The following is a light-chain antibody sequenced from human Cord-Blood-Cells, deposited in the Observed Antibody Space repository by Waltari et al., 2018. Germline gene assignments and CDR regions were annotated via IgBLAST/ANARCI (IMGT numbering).Light chain of an antibody. CDR3: QQYNSYSPLT. J-gene: IGKJ4*01. Sequence: DIQMTQSPSTLSASVGDRVTITGRASQSISSWLAWYQQKPGKAPKLLIYDASSLESGVPSRFSGSGSGTEFTLPISSLQPDDFATYYCQQYNSYSPLTFGGGTKVEIK. CDR1: QSISSW. V-gene: IGKV1-5*01. CDR2: DAS.